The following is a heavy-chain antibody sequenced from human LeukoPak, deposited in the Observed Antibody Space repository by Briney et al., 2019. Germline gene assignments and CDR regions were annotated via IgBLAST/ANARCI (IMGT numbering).Heavy chain of an antibody. CDR2: IYYSGST. J-gene: IGHJ4*02. CDR1: GGSISSYY. CDR3: ASYSYYYDSSGYFDY. V-gene: IGHV4-59*01. Sequence: PSETLSLTCTVSGGSISSYYWSWIRQPPGKGLEWIGYIYYSGSTNYNPSLKSRVTISVDTSKNQFSLKLSSVTAADTAVYYCASYSYYYDSSGYFDYWGQGALVTVSS. D-gene: IGHD3-22*01.